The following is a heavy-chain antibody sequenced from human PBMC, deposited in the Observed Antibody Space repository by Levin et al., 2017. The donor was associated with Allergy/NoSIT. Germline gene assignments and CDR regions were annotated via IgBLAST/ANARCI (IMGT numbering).Heavy chain of an antibody. V-gene: IGHV4-59*01. CDR1: GGSISSYY. CDR3: ASSTYYYDLIDY. D-gene: IGHD3-22*01. CDR2: IYYSGST. Sequence: ASETLSLTCTVSGGSISSYYWNWIRQPPGKGLEWIGYIYYSGSTNYNPSLKSRVPITVDTSKSQFSLKLSSVTAADTAVYYCASSTYYYDLIDYWGQGTLVTVSS. J-gene: IGHJ4*02.